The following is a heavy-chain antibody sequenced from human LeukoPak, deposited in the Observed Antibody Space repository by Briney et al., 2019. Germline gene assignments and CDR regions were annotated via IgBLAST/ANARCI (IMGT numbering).Heavy chain of an antibody. J-gene: IGHJ5*02. CDR2: ISSSSTYI. CDR3: APGPLYVT. V-gene: IGHV3-21*01. Sequence: GGSLRLSCAASGFTFSSFSMDWVRQAPGKGLEWVSSISSSSTYIYYADSVKGRFTISRDNAKNSLYLQMNSLRADDTAVYYCAPGPLYVTWGQGTLVTVSS. D-gene: IGHD5/OR15-5a*01. CDR1: GFTFSSFS.